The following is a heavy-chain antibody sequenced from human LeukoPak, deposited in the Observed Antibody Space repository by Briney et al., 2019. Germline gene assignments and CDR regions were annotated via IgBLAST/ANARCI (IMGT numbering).Heavy chain of an antibody. V-gene: IGHV4-59*13. CDR3: ATNAGGYREAPFDY. J-gene: IGHJ4*02. Sequence: SETLSLTCTVSGGSITSYYWTWVRQPLENGLEWVGYMYYSGSSSYNPSLKSRVTISVDTSKNQFSLKLSSVTAADTAVYYCATNAGGYREAPFDYWGQGTLVTVCS. CDR2: MYYSGSS. CDR1: GGSITSYY. D-gene: IGHD5-12*01.